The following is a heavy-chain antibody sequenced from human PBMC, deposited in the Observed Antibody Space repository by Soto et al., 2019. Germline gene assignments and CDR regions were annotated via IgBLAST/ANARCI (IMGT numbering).Heavy chain of an antibody. CDR1: GGTCNNYA. J-gene: IGHJ4*02. CDR3: ARGIAVAGMKVRGSIDY. V-gene: IGHV1-69*13. Sequence: SVKVSCKASGGTCNNYAINWVRQAPGTGLEWMGGIIPIFGTANYAQKFQGRVTITADESTSTAYMELSSLRSEDTAVYYCARGIAVAGMKVRGSIDYWGRG. CDR2: IIPIFGTA. D-gene: IGHD6-19*01.